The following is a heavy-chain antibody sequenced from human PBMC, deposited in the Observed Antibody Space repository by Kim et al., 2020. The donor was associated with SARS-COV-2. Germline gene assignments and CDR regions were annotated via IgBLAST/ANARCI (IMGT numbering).Heavy chain of an antibody. CDR1: GGSISSYY. J-gene: IGHJ6*02. CDR2: IYYSGST. Sequence: SETLSLTCTVSGGSISSYYWSWIQQPPGKGLEWIGYIYYSGSTNYNPSLKSRVTISVDTSKNQFSLKLSSVTAGDTAVYYCARDTLAYDSSGYYLKDPIYYYFGLDVWGQGTTVTVSS. V-gene: IGHV4-59*13. CDR3: ARDTLAYDSSGYYLKDPIYYYFGLDV. D-gene: IGHD3-22*01.